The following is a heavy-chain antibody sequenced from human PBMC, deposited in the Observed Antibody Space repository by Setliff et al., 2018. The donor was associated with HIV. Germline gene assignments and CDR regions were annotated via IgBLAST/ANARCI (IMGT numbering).Heavy chain of an antibody. CDR3: AKSDTTMDGGTPFYMDV. D-gene: IGHD3-10*01. V-gene: IGHV4-59*01. Sequence: SETLSLTCTVSGGSINNYCCSWIRQPPGKGLEWIGYFCYTGSSNYNRALKSRVTMSLDRSKSQFSLELNSVTAADTAVYYCAKSDTTMDGGTPFYMDVWGKGTTVTVSS. CDR2: FCYTGSS. J-gene: IGHJ6*03. CDR1: GGSINNYC.